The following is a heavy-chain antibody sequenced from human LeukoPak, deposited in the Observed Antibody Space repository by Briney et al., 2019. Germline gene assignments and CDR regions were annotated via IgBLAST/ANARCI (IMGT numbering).Heavy chain of an antibody. Sequence: GGSLRLSCAASGFTFSSYWMTWARQAPGKGLEWVANIKQDESEKYYGDSVRGRFTISRDNAQNSLYLQMNSLRAEDTAVYYCFFFFFFFSVDYWCQGTLVTVSS. J-gene: IGHJ4*02. CDR2: IKQDESEK. CDR1: GFTFSSYW. V-gene: IGHV3-7*01. CDR3: FFFFFFFSVDY. D-gene: IGHD3-3*01.